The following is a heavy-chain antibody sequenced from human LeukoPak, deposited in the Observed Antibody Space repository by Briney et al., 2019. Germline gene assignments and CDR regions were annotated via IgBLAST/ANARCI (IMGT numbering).Heavy chain of an antibody. Sequence: PSETLSLTCAVSGDSISSSSYYWGWIRQPPGKGLEWIGAIYYSGSTYYNPSLKSRVTISVDTSKNQFSLKVSSVTAADTAVYYCARDWGYNWNRELSHNWFDPWGQGTLVTVSS. J-gene: IGHJ5*02. CDR2: IYYSGST. CDR3: ARDWGYNWNRELSHNWFDP. V-gene: IGHV4-39*07. CDR1: GDSISSSSYY. D-gene: IGHD1-20*01.